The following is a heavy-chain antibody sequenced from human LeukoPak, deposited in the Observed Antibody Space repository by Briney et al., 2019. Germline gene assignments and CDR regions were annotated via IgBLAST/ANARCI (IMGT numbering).Heavy chain of an antibody. Sequence: GESLRLSCAASGFTFSSYSMNWVRQAPGKGLEWVSSISSSSSYIYYADSVKGRFTISRDNAKNSLYLQMNSLRAEDTAVYYYASSAMVRGKIDYWGQGTLVTVSS. CDR2: ISSSSSYI. J-gene: IGHJ4*02. CDR3: ASSAMVRGKIDY. CDR1: GFTFSSYS. D-gene: IGHD3-10*01. V-gene: IGHV3-21*01.